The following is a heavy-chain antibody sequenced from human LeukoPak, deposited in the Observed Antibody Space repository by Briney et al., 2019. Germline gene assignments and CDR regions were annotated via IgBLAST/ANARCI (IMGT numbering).Heavy chain of an antibody. Sequence: PSETLPLTCAVYGGSFSGYYWSWIRQPPGKGLEWIGEINHSGSTNYNPSLKSRVTISVDTSKNQFSLKLSSVTAADTAVYYCARGRVKYSFGSYFQHWGQGTLVTVSS. CDR1: GGSFSGYY. J-gene: IGHJ1*01. CDR3: ARGRVKYSFGSYFQH. V-gene: IGHV4-34*01. D-gene: IGHD2-21*01. CDR2: INHSGST.